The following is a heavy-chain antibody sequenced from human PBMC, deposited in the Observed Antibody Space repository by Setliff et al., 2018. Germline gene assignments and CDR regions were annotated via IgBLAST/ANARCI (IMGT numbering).Heavy chain of an antibody. J-gene: IGHJ4*02. Sequence: ASVKVSCKASGYTFTSYYMHWVRQATGQGLEWMGWMNPNSGNTGYAQKFQGRVTITRNTSASTAYMELSSLTSEDTAIYYCARGDVYSGSYYHFDYWGQGTLVTVSS. CDR1: GYTFTSYY. D-gene: IGHD1-26*01. CDR3: ARGDVYSGSYYHFDY. CDR2: MNPNSGNT. V-gene: IGHV1-8*03.